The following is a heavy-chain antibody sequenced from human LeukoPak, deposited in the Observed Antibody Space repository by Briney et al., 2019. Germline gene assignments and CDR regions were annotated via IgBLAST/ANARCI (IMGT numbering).Heavy chain of an antibody. CDR3: ARSGSGYLRYYFDY. J-gene: IGHJ4*02. V-gene: IGHV4-39*07. CDR2: MYSSGST. CDR1: GGSISSSSYY. Sequence: PSETLSLTCTVSGGSISSSSYYWGWIRQPPGKGLEWIGSMYSSGSTYYNPSLKSRVTISVDTSKNQFSLKLSSVTAADTAVYYCARSGSGYLRYYFDYWGQGTLVTVSS. D-gene: IGHD5-12*01.